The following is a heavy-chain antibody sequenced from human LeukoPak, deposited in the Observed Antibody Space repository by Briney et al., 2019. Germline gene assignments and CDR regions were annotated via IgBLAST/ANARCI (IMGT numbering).Heavy chain of an antibody. V-gene: IGHV4-59*01. J-gene: IGHJ4*02. CDR3: ARASFGYSYGLFDY. D-gene: IGHD5-18*01. CDR1: GGSISSYY. Sequence: SETLSLTCTVSGGSISSYYWSWIRQPPGKGLEWIGYIYYSGSTNYNPSLKSRVTISVDTSRIQFSLKLSSVTVADTAVYYCARASFGYSYGLFDYWGQGTLVTVSS. CDR2: IYYSGST.